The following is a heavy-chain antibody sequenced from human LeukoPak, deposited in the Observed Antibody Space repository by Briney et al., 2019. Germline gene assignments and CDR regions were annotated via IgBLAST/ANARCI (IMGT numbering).Heavy chain of an antibody. V-gene: IGHV3-33*01. D-gene: IGHD3-22*01. J-gene: IGHJ4*02. Sequence: GRSLRLSCAASGFIFSSYGMHWVRQAPGKGLERGAVIWYDGTNKYYADSVKGRFIISRDNSKNTLYLQMNSLRAEDTAVYYCARDRYYYDNSGSLDYWGQGTLVTVSS. CDR3: ARDRYYYDNSGSLDY. CDR1: GFIFSSYG. CDR2: IWYDGTNK.